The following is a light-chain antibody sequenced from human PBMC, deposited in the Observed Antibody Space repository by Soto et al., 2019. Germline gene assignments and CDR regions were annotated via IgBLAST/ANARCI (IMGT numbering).Light chain of an antibody. CDR1: QTITRN. V-gene: IGKV1-39*01. J-gene: IGKJ5*01. CDR2: AAS. CDR3: QQSDSIPIT. Sequence: DIQMTQSPSSLSASVGDRVSIPCRASQTITRNLNWYQQKPGTAPKLLIYAASTLQSGVPSRFSGSGSGTDFTLAISSLQPEDFATYYCQQSDSIPITFCQGTRLEIK.